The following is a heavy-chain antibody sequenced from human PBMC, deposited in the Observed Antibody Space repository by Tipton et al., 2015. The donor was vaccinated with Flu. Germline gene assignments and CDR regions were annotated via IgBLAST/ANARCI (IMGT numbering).Heavy chain of an antibody. CDR2: IKEDGRET. CDR3: VQLKFL. J-gene: IGHJ4*02. V-gene: IGHV3-7*01. D-gene: IGHD1-1*01. Sequence: GSLRLSCAASGLTFSDYWMHWVRQAPGKGLEWVANIKEDGRETYYADSVKGRFTISRDNAKRSLFLQMNSLRAEDTAVYYCVQLKFLWGQGTLVSVSS. CDR1: GLTFSDYW.